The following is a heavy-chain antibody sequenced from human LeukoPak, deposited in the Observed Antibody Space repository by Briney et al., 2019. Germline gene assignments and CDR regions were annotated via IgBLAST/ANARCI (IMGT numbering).Heavy chain of an antibody. J-gene: IGHJ4*02. CDR1: GFTFNNFG. Sequence: GGSLRLSCAASGFTFNNFGMTWVRQAPGKGLEWVSAISGSGGNIYYADSVQGRFTISRDYSKNTVFLQMKSLRAEDTALYFCAKAAYSGYYFDYWGQGTLVTVSS. D-gene: IGHD1-26*01. CDR3: AKAAYSGYYFDY. V-gene: IGHV3-23*01. CDR2: ISGSGGNI.